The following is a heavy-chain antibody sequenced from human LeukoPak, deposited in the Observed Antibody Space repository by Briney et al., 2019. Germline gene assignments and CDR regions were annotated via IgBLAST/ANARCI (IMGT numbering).Heavy chain of an antibody. V-gene: IGHV3-33*06. J-gene: IGHJ4*02. CDR2: IWYDGSNK. CDR1: GFTFSSYG. CDR3: AKDRYDSSGWYGDYFDY. Sequence: PGRSLRLSCAASGFTFSSYGMHWVRQAPGKGLEWVAVIWYDGSNKYYADSVKVRFTISRDNSKNTLYLQMNSLRAEDTAVYYCAKDRYDSSGWYGDYFDYWGQGTLVTVSS. D-gene: IGHD6-19*01.